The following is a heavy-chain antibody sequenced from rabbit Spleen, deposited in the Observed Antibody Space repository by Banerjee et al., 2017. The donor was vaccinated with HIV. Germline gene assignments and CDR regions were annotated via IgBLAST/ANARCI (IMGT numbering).Heavy chain of an antibody. CDR3: ARMAYGGGGDGRGMDL. Sequence: QSLEESGGDLVKPGASLTLTCTASGFSFSSTDYMCWVRQAPGKGLEWIGCIYTGSSGSTYYASWAKGRLTISKTSSTTVTLQMTSLTAADTATYFCARMAYGGGGDGRGMDLWGPGTLVTVS. D-gene: IGHD4-2*01. J-gene: IGHJ6*01. V-gene: IGHV1S40*01. CDR2: IYTGSSGST. CDR1: GFSFSSTDY.